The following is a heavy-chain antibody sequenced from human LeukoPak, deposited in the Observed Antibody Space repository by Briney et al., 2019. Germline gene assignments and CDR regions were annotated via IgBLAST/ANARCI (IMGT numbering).Heavy chain of an antibody. Sequence: GGSLRLSCAASGCTFSSYAMSWVRQAPGKGLGWVSAISGSGRSTYYADSVKGRFTISRDNSKNTLYLQMNSLRVEDTAVYYCATVRGYSYANEYPFEYWGQGTPVTVSS. CDR3: ATVRGYSYANEYPFEY. CDR2: ISGSGRST. D-gene: IGHD5-18*01. CDR1: GCTFSSYA. V-gene: IGHV3-23*01. J-gene: IGHJ4*02.